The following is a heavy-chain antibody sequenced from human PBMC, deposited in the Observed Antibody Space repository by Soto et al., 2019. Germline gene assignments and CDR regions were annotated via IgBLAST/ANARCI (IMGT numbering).Heavy chain of an antibody. Sequence: ASVKVSCKASGGTFSRYAISWVRQAPGQGLEWMGGIIPIFGNTNYAQKLQGRVTMTTDTSTSTAYMELRSLRSDDTAVYYCAVVVVADTSDWFDPWGQGTLVTVSS. V-gene: IGHV1-18*01. D-gene: IGHD2-15*01. CDR3: AVVVVADTSDWFDP. CDR1: GGTFSRYA. J-gene: IGHJ5*02. CDR2: IIPIFGNT.